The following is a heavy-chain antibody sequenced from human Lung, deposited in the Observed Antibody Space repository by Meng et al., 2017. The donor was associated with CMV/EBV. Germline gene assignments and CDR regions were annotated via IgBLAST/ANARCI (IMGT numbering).Heavy chain of an antibody. V-gene: IGHV3-7*01. CDR3: ARDSKISSGSSSYYYYYGMAV. Sequence: SCAASGFTFSSYWMSWVRQAPGKGLEWVANIKQDGSEKYYVDSVKGRFTISRDNAKNSLYLQMNSLRAEDTAVYYCARDSKISSGSSSYYYYYGMAVWXQGTTVTVSS. J-gene: IGHJ6*02. CDR2: IKQDGSEK. CDR1: GFTFSSYW. D-gene: IGHD6-6*01.